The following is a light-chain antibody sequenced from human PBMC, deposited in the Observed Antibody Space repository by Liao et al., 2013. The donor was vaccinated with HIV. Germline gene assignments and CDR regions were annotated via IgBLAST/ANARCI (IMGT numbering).Light chain of an antibody. CDR2: EDT. V-gene: IGLV3-1*01. CDR1: KLGDKY. CDR3: QVWDASTAV. Sequence: SYDLTQPPSVSVSPGQAATITCSGDKLGDKYVCWYQQKSGQSPVLVMYEDTKRPSGIPERFSGSKSGNTATLTISETQAMDEGDYFCQVWDASTAVFGSGTKVSVL. J-gene: IGLJ1*01.